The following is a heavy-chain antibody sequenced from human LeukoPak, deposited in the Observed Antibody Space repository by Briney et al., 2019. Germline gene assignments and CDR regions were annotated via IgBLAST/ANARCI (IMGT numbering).Heavy chain of an antibody. Sequence: SGPTLVNPTQTLTLSCTFSGFSLTTDQVVVGWVRQPPGKAPEWLTFIYGNNDKRYSSSLSSRLTITKDTSKNQVVLTMTDRASVDTATYYCVPRTTVTSVDVWGRGTLVTVSS. J-gene: IGHJ4*02. V-gene: IGHV2-5*01. CDR3: VPRTTVTSVDV. D-gene: IGHD4-17*01. CDR1: GFSLTTDQVV. CDR2: IYGNNDK.